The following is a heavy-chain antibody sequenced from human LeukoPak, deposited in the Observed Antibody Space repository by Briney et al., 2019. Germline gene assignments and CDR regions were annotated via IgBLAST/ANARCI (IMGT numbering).Heavy chain of an antibody. V-gene: IGHV1-2*02. Sequence: ASVKVSCKASGYTFTAYYIYWVRQAPGQGLEWMGWINPNGGGTNYAQKFQGRVTMTRDTSISTAYMELSRLKSDDTAVYYCARDESLKFDHWGQGTLVTVSS. CDR3: ARDESLKFDH. J-gene: IGHJ4*02. CDR2: INPNGGGT. CDR1: GYTFTAYY.